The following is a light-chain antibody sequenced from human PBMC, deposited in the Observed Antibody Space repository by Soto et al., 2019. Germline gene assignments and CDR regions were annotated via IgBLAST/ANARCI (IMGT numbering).Light chain of an antibody. CDR3: QQYDTYFT. CDR1: QSVNRW. V-gene: IGKV1-5*03. J-gene: IGKJ2*01. Sequence: DIQMTQSPSTLSASVGERVTITCRASQSVNRWLAWYQQKPGQAPKLLIYKASTRESGIPARFSGSESGTEFTLTISSLQPDDFAIYYCQQYDTYFTFGQGTKLEIK. CDR2: KAS.